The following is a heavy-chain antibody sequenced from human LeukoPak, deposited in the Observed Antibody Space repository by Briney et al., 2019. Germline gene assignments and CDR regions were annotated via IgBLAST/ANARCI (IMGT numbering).Heavy chain of an antibody. CDR2: IYSGGST. J-gene: IGHJ4*02. D-gene: IGHD3-10*01. CDR1: GFTVSSNY. Sequence: GGSLRLSCAASGFTVSSNYMSWVRQAPGKGLEWVSVIYSGGSTYYADSVKGRFTISRDNSKNTLYLQMNSLRAEDTAVYYCAKVTTMVRGVISYWGQGTLVTVSS. V-gene: IGHV3-53*01. CDR3: AKVTTMVRGVISY.